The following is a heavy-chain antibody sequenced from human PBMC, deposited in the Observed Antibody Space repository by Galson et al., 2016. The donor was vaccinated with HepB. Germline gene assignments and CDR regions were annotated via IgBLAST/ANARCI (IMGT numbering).Heavy chain of an antibody. Sequence: SLRLSCAASGFTFSGYTLHWVRQAPGKGLEWVAVISYDGTKKYYTDSVKGRFTISRDNSKSTLFLQMNSLRAEDTAIYYCARDSGLLLAGVVAATGAGGMNVWGQGTTVTVSS. CDR2: ISYDGTKK. V-gene: IGHV3-30*04. D-gene: IGHD2-15*01. CDR1: GFTFSGYT. CDR3: ARDSGLLLAGVVAATGAGGMNV. J-gene: IGHJ6*02.